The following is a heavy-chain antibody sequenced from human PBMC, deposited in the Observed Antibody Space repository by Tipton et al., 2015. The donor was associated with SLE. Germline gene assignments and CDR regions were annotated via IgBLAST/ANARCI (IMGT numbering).Heavy chain of an antibody. J-gene: IGHJ4*02. CDR2: IRKTGETT. CDR3: ARDLRGGAPGY. CDR1: GFTFSSYG. V-gene: IGHV3-NL1*01. D-gene: IGHD3-16*01. Sequence: GSLRLSCAASGFTFSSYGMHWVRQAPGKGLEWVSTIRKTGETTYYADSVKGRFTMSRDNSRNTVYLQMNSLRAEDTAVYYCARDLRGGAPGYWGQGTLVTVSS.